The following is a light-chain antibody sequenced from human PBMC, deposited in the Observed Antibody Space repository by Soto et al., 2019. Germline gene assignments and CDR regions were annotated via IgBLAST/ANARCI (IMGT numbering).Light chain of an antibody. CDR1: SSDVGSYNY. J-gene: IGLJ1*01. CDR3: SSYTSSSTRV. V-gene: IGLV2-14*01. Sequence: QSLLPQPSSVSGSPGQSITISCTGTSSDVGSYNYVSWYQQHPGKAPKLMIYDVSNRPSGVSNRFSGSKSGNTASLTISGLQAEDEADYYCSSYTSSSTRVFGTGTKVTVL. CDR2: DVS.